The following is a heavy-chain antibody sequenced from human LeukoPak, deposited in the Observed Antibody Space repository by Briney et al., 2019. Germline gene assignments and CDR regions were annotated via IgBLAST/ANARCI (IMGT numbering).Heavy chain of an antibody. D-gene: IGHD3-10*01. CDR2: IYTSGST. Sequence: SETLSLTCAVSGGSISSRSYYWSWIRQPARKGLEWIGRIYTSGSTNYNPSLKSRVPISVDTSNNQFSLKLSSVTAADTAVYYCARDRSGSNGRYYYYYMDVWAKGPRSPSP. CDR3: ARDRSGSNGRYYYYYMDV. CDR1: GGSISSRSYY. V-gene: IGHV4-61*02. J-gene: IGHJ6*03.